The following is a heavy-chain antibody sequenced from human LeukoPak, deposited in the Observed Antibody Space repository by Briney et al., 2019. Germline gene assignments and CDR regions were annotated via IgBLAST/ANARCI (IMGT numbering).Heavy chain of an antibody. CDR2: ISGSGGNT. J-gene: IGHJ4*02. Sequence: PGGSLRLSCAASGFTFSTYAMNWVRQAPGKGLEWVSIISGSGGNTFYADAVKGRFTISRDNSKNTLYLQMNNLRDEDTAVYYCAKDPPCSGGTCYGYFESWGQVTLVTVSS. D-gene: IGHD2-15*01. CDR1: GFTFSTYA. V-gene: IGHV3-23*01. CDR3: AKDPPCSGGTCYGYFES.